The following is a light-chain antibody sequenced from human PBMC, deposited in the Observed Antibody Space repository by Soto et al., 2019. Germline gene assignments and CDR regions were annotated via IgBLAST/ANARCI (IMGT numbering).Light chain of an antibody. V-gene: IGKV1-5*01. CDR2: DAS. J-gene: IGKJ1*01. CDR3: QQYNSYST. Sequence: DIQMTQSPSSLSASVGDRVTITCRASQSISSYLNWYQQKPGKAPKLLIYDASSLESGVPSRFSGSGSGTEFILTISSLQPDDFATYYCQQYNSYSTFGQGTKVDIK. CDR1: QSISSY.